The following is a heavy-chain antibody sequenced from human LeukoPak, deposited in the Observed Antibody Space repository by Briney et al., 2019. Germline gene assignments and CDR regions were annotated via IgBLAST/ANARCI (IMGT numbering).Heavy chain of an antibody. V-gene: IGHV3-53*01. D-gene: IGHD3-22*01. CDR1: GFTFSSYA. CDR3: ATAHYYDSSGLVDY. Sequence: PGGSLRLSCAASGFTFSSYAMSWVRQAPGKGLEWVSVIYSGGSTYYADSVKGRFTISRDNSKNTLYLQMNSLRAEDTAVYYCATAHYYDSSGLVDYWGQGTLVTVSS. CDR2: IYSGGST. J-gene: IGHJ4*02.